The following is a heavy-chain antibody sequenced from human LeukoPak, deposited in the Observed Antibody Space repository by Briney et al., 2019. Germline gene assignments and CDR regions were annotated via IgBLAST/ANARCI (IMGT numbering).Heavy chain of an antibody. D-gene: IGHD3-16*02. Sequence: PSETLSLTCAGYGGSFSDYYWSWIRKPPGKGLKWIGEINHSGTTNYSPSLKSRVSISVDTSKNQFSLKLNSVTAADAAMYYCASHYSSGSYRYTGSFDSWGQGMLVNVSS. V-gene: IGHV4-34*01. J-gene: IGHJ4*02. CDR3: ASHYSSGSYRYTGSFDS. CDR1: GGSFSDYY. CDR2: INHSGTT.